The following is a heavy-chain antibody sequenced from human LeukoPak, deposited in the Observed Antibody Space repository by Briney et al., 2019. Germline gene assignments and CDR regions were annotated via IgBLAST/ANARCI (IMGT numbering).Heavy chain of an antibody. CDR2: IYSSGTT. Sequence: PSETLSLTCTVSGGSISSSSYYWSWIRQPAGKGLEWIGRIYSSGTTNYNPSLKSRVTMSVDTSKNQFSLKLSSVTAADTAVYYCARDTYSSGTYHYYYYMGVWGKGTTVTISS. CDR1: GGSISSSSYY. D-gene: IGHD3-10*01. CDR3: ARDTYSSGTYHYYYYMGV. J-gene: IGHJ6*03. V-gene: IGHV4-61*02.